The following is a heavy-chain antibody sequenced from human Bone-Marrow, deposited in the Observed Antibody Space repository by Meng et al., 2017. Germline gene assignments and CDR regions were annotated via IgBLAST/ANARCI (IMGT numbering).Heavy chain of an antibody. Sequence: VQSXXWVTKPGAXXTAXCEASXXXRSXXXFSWWRQAPGQGLEWLGWINTYNGKTDYAQKFQGRITMTTDTFTSTAYMELRSLRSDDTAVYYCATRGNPYLNCWGQGTLXTVSS. CDR3: ATRGNPYLNC. CDR2: INTYNGKT. V-gene: IGHV1-18*01. J-gene: IGHJ4*02. CDR1: XXXRSXXX.